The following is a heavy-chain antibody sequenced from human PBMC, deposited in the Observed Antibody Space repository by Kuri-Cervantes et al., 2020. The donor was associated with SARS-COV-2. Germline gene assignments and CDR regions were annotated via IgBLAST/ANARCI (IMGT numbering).Heavy chain of an antibody. V-gene: IGHV3-30-3*01. CDR1: GFTFSSYA. CDR2: ISYDGSNK. CDR3: AREKTTVTTSFGGMDV. J-gene: IGHJ6*02. D-gene: IGHD4-11*01. Sequence: GESLKFSCAASGFTFSSYAMHWVRQAPGKGLEWVAVISYDGSNKYYADSVESRFTISRDNAKNSLYLQMNRLRAEDTAVYYCAREKTTVTTSFGGMDVWGQGTTVTVSS.